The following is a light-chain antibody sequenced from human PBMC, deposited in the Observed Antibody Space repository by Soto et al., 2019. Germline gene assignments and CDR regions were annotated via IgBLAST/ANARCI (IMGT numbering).Light chain of an antibody. CDR2: DVS. CDR1: SSDVGGYNY. V-gene: IGLV2-14*01. Sequence: QSVLAQPASVSGSPGQSITISCTGTSSDVGGYNYVSWYQQHPGKAPKLMIYDVSNRPSGVSNRFSGSKSGNTASLTISGLQAEDEADYSCSSYTSSSTSLYVFGTGTKVTVL. CDR3: SSYTSSSTSLYV. J-gene: IGLJ1*01.